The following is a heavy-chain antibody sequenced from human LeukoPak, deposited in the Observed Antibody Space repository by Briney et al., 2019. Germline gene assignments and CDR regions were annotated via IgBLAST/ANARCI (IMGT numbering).Heavy chain of an antibody. V-gene: IGHV4-39*01. CDR1: GGSISSYY. J-gene: IGHJ4*02. CDR2: IYYSGST. Sequence: SSETLSLTCTVSGGSISSYYWGWIRQPPGKGLEWIGSIYYSGSTYYNPSLKSRVTISVDTSKNQFSLKLSSVTAADTAVYYCARLFILSGLSAHFDYWGQGTLVTVSS. D-gene: IGHD1-26*01. CDR3: ARLFILSGLSAHFDY.